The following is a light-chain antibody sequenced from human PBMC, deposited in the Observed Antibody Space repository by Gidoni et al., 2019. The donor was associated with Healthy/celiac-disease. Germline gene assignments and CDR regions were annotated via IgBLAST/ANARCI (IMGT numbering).Light chain of an antibody. J-gene: IGKJ2*01. CDR3: QQYFSNSMYT. V-gene: IGKV4-1*01. Sequence: DIVMTQSPDSLAVSLGERATITCKSSRTLLRTSDNKNCLAWYQLKPGQPPKLLIYEASTRESGVPDRFSGSGSGTDFTLTISSLQAEDVAVYYCQQYFSNSMYTFGQGTKLEI. CDR2: EAS. CDR1: RTLLRTSDNKNC.